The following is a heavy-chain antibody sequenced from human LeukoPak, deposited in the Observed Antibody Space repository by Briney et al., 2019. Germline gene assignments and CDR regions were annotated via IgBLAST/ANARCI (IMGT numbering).Heavy chain of an antibody. V-gene: IGHV3-74*01. Sequence: PGGSLRLSCAASGFILSDHHMDWVRQAPGKGLVWVSRINSDGSSTTYADSVKGRFTISRDNAKNTLYLQMISLRAEDTAVYYCARSGYYYDSSDLIDYWGQGTLVTVSS. D-gene: IGHD3-22*01. CDR1: GFILSDHH. CDR3: ARSGYYYDSSDLIDY. CDR2: INSDGSST. J-gene: IGHJ4*02.